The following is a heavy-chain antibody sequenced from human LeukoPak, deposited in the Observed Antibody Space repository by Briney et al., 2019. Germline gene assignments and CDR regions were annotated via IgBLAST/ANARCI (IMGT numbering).Heavy chain of an antibody. CDR3: ARDSRGDNSLDY. J-gene: IGHJ4*02. CDR1: GFTFSSYS. D-gene: IGHD3-10*01. V-gene: IGHV3-21*01. Sequence: GGSLRLSCAASGFTFSSYSMNWVRQAAGKGREWVSSISSSSSYIYYTDSVKGRFTISRDNAKNSLYLQMNSLRAEDTAVYYCARDSRGDNSLDYWGQGTLVTVSS. CDR2: ISSSSSYI.